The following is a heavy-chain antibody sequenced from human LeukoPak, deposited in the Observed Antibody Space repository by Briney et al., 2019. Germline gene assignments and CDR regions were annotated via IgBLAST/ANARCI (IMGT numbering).Heavy chain of an antibody. CDR2: TYYRSKWYH. D-gene: IGHD6-25*01. CDR3: ARDDNSAPDWYFDL. J-gene: IGHJ2*01. CDR1: GDSVSSNSAV. V-gene: IGHV6-1*01. Sequence: SQTLSLTCDISGDSVSSNSAVWNWIRQSPSRGLEWLGRTYYRSKWYHDYAVSVSSRTTINPDTSKNQFSLQLNSVTPEDTAVYYCARDDNSAPDWYFDLWGRGTLVTVSS.